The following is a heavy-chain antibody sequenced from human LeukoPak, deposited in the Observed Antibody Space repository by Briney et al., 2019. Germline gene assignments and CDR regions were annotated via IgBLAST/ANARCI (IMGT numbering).Heavy chain of an antibody. CDR3: ARALASGNYYGMDV. V-gene: IGHV1-18*01. D-gene: IGHD2-15*01. CDR2: ISAYNGNT. Sequence: ASVKVSCKASGYTFTSYGISWVRQAPGQGLEWMGWISAYNGNTNYAQKLQGRVTMTTDTSTSTAYMELRSLRSDDTAVSYCARALASGNYYGMDVWGQGTTVTVSS. J-gene: IGHJ6*02. CDR1: GYTFTSYG.